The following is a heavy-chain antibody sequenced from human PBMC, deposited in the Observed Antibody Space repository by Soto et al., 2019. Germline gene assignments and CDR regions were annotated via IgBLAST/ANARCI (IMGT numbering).Heavy chain of an antibody. V-gene: IGHV3-30-3*01. CDR3: ARDLGGFHRFDP. D-gene: IGHD5-12*01. CDR1: GFTFSSYA. J-gene: IGHJ5*02. CDR2: ISYDGSNK. Sequence: GGSLRLSCAASGFTFSSYAMHWVRQAPGKGLEWVAVISYDGSNKYYADSVKGRFTISRDNSKNTLYLQMNSLRAEDTAVYYCARDLGGFHRFDPWGQGTLVTVSS.